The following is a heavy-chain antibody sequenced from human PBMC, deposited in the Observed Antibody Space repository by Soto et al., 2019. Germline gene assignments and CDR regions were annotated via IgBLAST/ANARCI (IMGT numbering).Heavy chain of an antibody. D-gene: IGHD3-10*01. CDR1: GFTFSSYG. Sequence: GGSLRLSCAASGFTFSSYGMHWVRQAPGKGLEWVAVIWYDGSNKYYADSVKGRFTISRDNSKNTLYLQMNSLRAEDTAVYYCARNFRDDGLNYYYGMDVWGQGTTVTVSS. CDR3: ARNFRDDGLNYYYGMDV. CDR2: IWYDGSNK. J-gene: IGHJ6*02. V-gene: IGHV3-33*01.